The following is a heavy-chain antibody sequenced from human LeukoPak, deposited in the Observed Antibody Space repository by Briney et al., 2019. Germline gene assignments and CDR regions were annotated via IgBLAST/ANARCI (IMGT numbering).Heavy chain of an antibody. V-gene: IGHV1-69*04. CDR3: ARSDRRLQYTPFDY. D-gene: IGHD5-24*01. CDR1: GGTFSSYA. J-gene: IGHJ4*02. CDR2: IIPILGIA. Sequence: GASVRVSCKASGGTFSSYAISWVRQAPGQGLEWMGRIIPILGIANYAQKFQGRVTITADKSTSTAYMELSSLRSEDTAVYYCARSDRRLQYTPFDYWGQGTLVTVSS.